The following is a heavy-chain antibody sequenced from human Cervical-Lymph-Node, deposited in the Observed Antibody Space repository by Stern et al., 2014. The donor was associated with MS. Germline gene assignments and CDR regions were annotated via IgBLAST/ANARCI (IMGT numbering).Heavy chain of an antibody. J-gene: IGHJ3*01. D-gene: IGHD5-24*01. CDR3: ARGFLDNSFDL. CDR2: INSGGDTT. CDR1: GFVFRRYS. V-gene: IGHV3-48*02. Sequence: EDQLVASGGGLVQPGGSLRLTCVGSGFVFRRYSMDWVRQAPGKGLEWVSFINSGGDTTYYADSVRGLFTISRDVDKMPIFLQMTNLRDEDTAVYYCARGFLDNSFDLWGLGTVVTVSS.